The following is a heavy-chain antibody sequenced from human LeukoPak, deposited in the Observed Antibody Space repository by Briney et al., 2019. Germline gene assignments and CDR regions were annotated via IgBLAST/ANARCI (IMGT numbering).Heavy chain of an antibody. CDR3: ARDGDTSGYTD. D-gene: IGHD3-22*01. Sequence: GGPLRLSCEASGFTFSLYWMSWVRQAPGKGLEWVANIKQGGSEKYYVDSVKGRFTISRDNAKNSLYLQMNSLRADDTAVYYCARDGDTSGYTDWGQGTLVTVSS. J-gene: IGHJ4*02. V-gene: IGHV3-7*01. CDR2: IKQGGSEK. CDR1: GFTFSLYW.